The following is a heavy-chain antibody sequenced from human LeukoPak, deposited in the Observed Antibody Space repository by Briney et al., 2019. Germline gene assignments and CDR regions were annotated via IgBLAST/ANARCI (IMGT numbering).Heavy chain of an antibody. CDR3: VREEQAFDY. Sequence: PGGSLRLSCEASGFTFSNAWMSWVRQAPGKGLVWVLGINTDGRTTIYADSVRGRFTISRDNAKNTLYLQMNSLTAEDTAVYYCVREEQAFDYWGQGTLVTVSS. CDR2: INTDGRTT. J-gene: IGHJ4*02. D-gene: IGHD1/OR15-1a*01. CDR1: GFTFSNAW. V-gene: IGHV3-74*01.